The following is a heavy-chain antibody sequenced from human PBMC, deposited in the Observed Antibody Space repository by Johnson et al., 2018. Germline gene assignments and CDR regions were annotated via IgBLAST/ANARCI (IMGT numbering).Heavy chain of an antibody. D-gene: IGHD3-3*01. CDR2: IYSGGRT. V-gene: IGHV3-66*03. CDR1: GFTVSSNY. CDR3: AKDSRSGPGYYYGMDV. Sequence: VQLVQSGGGLIQPGGSLRLSCAASGFTVSSNYMSWVRQAPGKGLEWVSVIYSGGRTYYADSVKGRFTISRDNSKKTLYLQMKSLRAEYTAVYYCAKDSRSGPGYYYGMDVWGQGTTVTVSS. J-gene: IGHJ6*02.